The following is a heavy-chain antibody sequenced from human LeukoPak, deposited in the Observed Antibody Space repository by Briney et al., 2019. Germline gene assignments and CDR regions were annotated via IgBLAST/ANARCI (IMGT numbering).Heavy chain of an antibody. CDR1: GFTFDDYA. Sequence: GGSLRLSCAASGFTFDDYAMHWVRQAPGKGLEWVSGISWNSGSIGYADSVKGRFTISRDNAKNSLYPQMNSLRAEDTALYYCAKDGDTMVRGVITYFDYWGQGTLVTVSS. J-gene: IGHJ4*02. CDR2: ISWNSGSI. D-gene: IGHD3-10*01. V-gene: IGHV3-9*01. CDR3: AKDGDTMVRGVITYFDY.